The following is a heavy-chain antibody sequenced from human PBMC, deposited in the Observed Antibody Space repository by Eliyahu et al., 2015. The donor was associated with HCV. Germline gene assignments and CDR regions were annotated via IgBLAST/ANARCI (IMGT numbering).Heavy chain of an antibody. J-gene: IGHJ4*02. Sequence: QVTLKESGLVLVKLTETLTLTCTVSGFSLXNARMXVXWIRQPPGKALXXLAHIFSNDEKSYSTSLKSXLTISKDTSKSQVVLTMTNMDPVDTATYYCARGLGGGYVFSLWGQGTLVTVSS. V-gene: IGHV2-26*01. CDR3: ARGLGGGYVFSL. D-gene: IGHD3-16*01. CDR2: IFSNDEK. CDR1: GFSLXNARMX.